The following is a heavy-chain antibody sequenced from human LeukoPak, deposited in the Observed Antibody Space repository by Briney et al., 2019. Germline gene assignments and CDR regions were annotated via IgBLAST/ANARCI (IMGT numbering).Heavy chain of an antibody. CDR1: EFIFSSYW. D-gene: IGHD3-22*01. CDR2: INQDGTKQ. CDR3: AKDRRTMIVVGNFDY. Sequence: GGSLRLSCAASEFIFSSYWMSWVRQAPGKGLEWVANINQDGTKQHYGDSVKDRFTISRDNANNSLYLQMKSLTAEDTAVYYCAKDRRTMIVVGNFDYWGQGTLVTVSS. V-gene: IGHV3-7*03. J-gene: IGHJ4*02.